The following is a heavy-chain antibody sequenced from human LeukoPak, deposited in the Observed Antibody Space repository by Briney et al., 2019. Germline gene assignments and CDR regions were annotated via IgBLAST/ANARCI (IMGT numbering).Heavy chain of an antibody. D-gene: IGHD3-10*01. Sequence: GSLRLSCAASGFTLSRNEMNCVRQPPGKGLEWIGEIFHSGTTNYKSSLKSRVTMSVDKSKNQFSLELTSVTAADTAVYYCATSGVGVRGVLEYRGQGILVTVSS. V-gene: IGHV4-4*02. CDR2: IFHSGTT. CDR1: GFTLSRNEM. CDR3: ATSGVGVRGVLEY. J-gene: IGHJ4*02.